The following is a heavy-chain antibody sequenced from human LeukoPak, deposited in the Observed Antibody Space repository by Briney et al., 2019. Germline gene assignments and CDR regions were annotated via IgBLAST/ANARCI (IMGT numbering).Heavy chain of an antibody. J-gene: IGHJ4*02. D-gene: IGHD2-15*01. CDR2: INHSGST. V-gene: IGHV4-34*01. CDR3: ARAWGSGPTG. CDR1: GGSFSGYY. Sequence: SETLSLTCAVYGGSFSGYYWSWIRQPPGKGLEWIGEINHSGSTNYNPSLKSRVTISVDTSKNQFSLKLSSVTAADTAVYYCARAWGSGPTGWVQGTLVTVSS.